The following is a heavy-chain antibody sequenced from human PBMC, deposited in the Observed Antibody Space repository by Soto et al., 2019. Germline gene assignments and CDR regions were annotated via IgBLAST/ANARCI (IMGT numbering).Heavy chain of an antibody. Sequence: VQLQESGPGLVKPSQTLSLTCTVSGGSISSGDYYWSWIRQHPGKGLEWIGYIYYSGSTYYNPSLKSRVTISVDTSKNQFSLKLSSVTAADTAVYYCARWWSGSRQGFDPWGRGTLVTVSS. V-gene: IGHV4-31*03. CDR2: IYYSGST. CDR3: ARWWSGSRQGFDP. J-gene: IGHJ5*02. D-gene: IGHD3-3*01. CDR1: GGSISSGDYY.